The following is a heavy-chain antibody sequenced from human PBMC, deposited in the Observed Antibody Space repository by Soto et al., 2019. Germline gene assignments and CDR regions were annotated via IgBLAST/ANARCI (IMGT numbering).Heavy chain of an antibody. D-gene: IGHD3-10*01. CDR3: ARAIGWFGELLGGYYFDY. CDR1: GGCISSGGYS. V-gene: IGHV4-30-2*01. Sequence: QLQLQESGSGLVKPSQTLSLTCAVSGGCISSGGYSWSWIRQPPGKGLEWIGYIYHSGSTYYNPSLKSRVTISVDRSKNQFSLKLSSVTAADTAVYYCARAIGWFGELLGGYYFDYWGQGTLVTVSS. CDR2: IYHSGST. J-gene: IGHJ4*02.